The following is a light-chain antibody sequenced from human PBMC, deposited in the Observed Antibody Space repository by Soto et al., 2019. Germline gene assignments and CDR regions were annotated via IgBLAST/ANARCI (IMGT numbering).Light chain of an antibody. CDR2: EGS. CDR3: CSYASSITWV. V-gene: IGLV2-23*01. CDR1: SSDVGSYNL. J-gene: IGLJ3*02. Sequence: QSALTQPASVSGSPGQSITISCTRTSSDVGSYNLVSWYQQHPGKAPKLIIYEGSKRPSGVSNRFSGSKSGNTASLTISGLQAEDEADYYCCSYASSITWVFGGGTKVTVL.